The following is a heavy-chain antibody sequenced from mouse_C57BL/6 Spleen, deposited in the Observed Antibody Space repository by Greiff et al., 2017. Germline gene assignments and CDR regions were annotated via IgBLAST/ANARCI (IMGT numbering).Heavy chain of an antibody. CDR1: GYTFTSYW. Sequence: VQLQQSGTVLARPGASVKMSCKTSGYTFTSYWMHWVKQRPGQGLEWIGAIYPGNSDTSYNQKFKGKAKLTAVTSASTAYMELSSLTNEDSAVYYCTRAYSNYERGAMDYWGQGTSVTVSS. CDR2: IYPGNSDT. J-gene: IGHJ4*01. V-gene: IGHV1-5*01. D-gene: IGHD2-5*01. CDR3: TRAYSNYERGAMDY.